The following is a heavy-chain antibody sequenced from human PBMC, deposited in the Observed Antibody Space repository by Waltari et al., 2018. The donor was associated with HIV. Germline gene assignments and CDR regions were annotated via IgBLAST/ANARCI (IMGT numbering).Heavy chain of an antibody. CDR3: AKDISREQQLVGNYHYGMDV. CDR1: AFTFADSX. Sequence: QLVESGGGLVQPRRSLVLSCSVSAFTFADSXXXXXRPGPGNGLGWVTGSRWKSGTTGKEECVKGGRNSYRDNAKNSLYLQMNSLRPEDTALYYCAKDISREQQLVGNYHYGMDVWGQGTTVTVSS. V-gene: IGHV3-9*01. D-gene: IGHD6-13*01. CDR2: SRWKSGTT. J-gene: IGHJ6*02.